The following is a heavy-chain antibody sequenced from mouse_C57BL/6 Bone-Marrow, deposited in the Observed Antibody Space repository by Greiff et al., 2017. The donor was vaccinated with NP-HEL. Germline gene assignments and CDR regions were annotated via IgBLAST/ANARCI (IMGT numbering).Heavy chain of an antibody. Sequence: VQLQQSGTELVKPGASVKLSCKASGYTFTSYWMHWVKQRPGQGLEWIGNINPSNGGTNYNEKFKSKATLTVDKSSSTAYMQLSSLTSEDSAVYYCARSRRLLRYFDYWGQGTTLTVSS. V-gene: IGHV1-53*01. CDR2: INPSNGGT. CDR3: ARSRRLLRYFDY. CDR1: GYTFTSYW. J-gene: IGHJ2*01. D-gene: IGHD1-1*01.